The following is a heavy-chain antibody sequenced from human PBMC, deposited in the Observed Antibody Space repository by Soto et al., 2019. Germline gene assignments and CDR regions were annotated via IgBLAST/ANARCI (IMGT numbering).Heavy chain of an antibody. J-gene: IGHJ4*02. Sequence: GGSLRLSCAASEFSFSSYAMHWIRQAPGKGLGWVAVISFDGNIIQYADSVKGRFIISRDNSKNTLYLQMNSLRGEDTAVYYCARTFDTITYYFDYWGQGTLVTVSS. CDR1: EFSFSSYA. V-gene: IGHV3-30*16. CDR3: ARTFDTITYYFDY. CDR2: ISFDGNII. D-gene: IGHD3-9*01.